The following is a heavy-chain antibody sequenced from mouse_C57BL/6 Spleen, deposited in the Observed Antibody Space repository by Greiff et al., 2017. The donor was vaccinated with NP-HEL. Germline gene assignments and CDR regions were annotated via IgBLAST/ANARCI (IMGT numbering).Heavy chain of an antibody. Sequence: EVQLQESGPGLVKPSQSLSLTCSVTGYSITSGYYWNWIRQFPGNKLEWMGYISYDGSNNYNPSLKNRISITRDTSKNQFFLKLNSVTTEDTATYYCARAQSYGPFAYWGQGTLVTVSA. J-gene: IGHJ3*01. V-gene: IGHV3-6*01. CDR2: ISYDGSN. CDR3: ARAQSYGPFAY. D-gene: IGHD1-1*02. CDR1: GYSITSGYY.